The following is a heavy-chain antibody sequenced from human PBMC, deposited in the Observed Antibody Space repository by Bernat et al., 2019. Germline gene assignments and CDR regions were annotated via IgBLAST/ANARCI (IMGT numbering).Heavy chain of an antibody. CDR1: GFTFSSYA. J-gene: IGHJ4*02. CDR3: ARDEGPWIQLWLYYY. V-gene: IGHV3-30-3*01. Sequence: QVQLVESGGGVVQPGRSLRLSCAASGFTFSSYAMHWVRQAPGKGLEWVAVISYDGSNKYYADSVKGRFTISRDNSKNTLYLQMNSLRDEDTAVYYCARDEGPWIQLWLYYYWGQGTLVTVSS. D-gene: IGHD5-18*01. CDR2: ISYDGSNK.